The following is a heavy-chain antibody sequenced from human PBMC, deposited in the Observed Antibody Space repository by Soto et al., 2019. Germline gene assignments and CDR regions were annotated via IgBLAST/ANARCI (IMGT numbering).Heavy chain of an antibody. CDR1: GGSISSSSYY. CDR3: ASPKIAFYNWFDP. Sequence: TSETLSLTCNVSGGSISSSSYYWGWIRQPPGKGLEWIGSIYYSGSTYYNPSLKSRVTISVDTSKNQFSLKLSSVTAADTAVYYCASPKIAFYNWFDPWGQGTLVTVSS. CDR2: IYYSGST. V-gene: IGHV4-39*01. J-gene: IGHJ5*02. D-gene: IGHD3-3*02.